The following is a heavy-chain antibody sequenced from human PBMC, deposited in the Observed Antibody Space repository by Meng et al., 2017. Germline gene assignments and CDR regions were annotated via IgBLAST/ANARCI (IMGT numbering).Heavy chain of an antibody. Sequence: QVQLVPAGAEVKKPGPSVKGSCKASGYPFTSYEINWVRQATGQRLEWMGWMNPNSGNTGYAQKFQGRVTITRNTSISTAYMELSSLRSEDTAVYYCARGLAVAGTVFWFDPWGQGTLVTVSS. CDR1: GYPFTSYE. D-gene: IGHD6-19*01. CDR2: MNPNSGNT. J-gene: IGHJ5*02. CDR3: ARGLAVAGTVFWFDP. V-gene: IGHV1-8*03.